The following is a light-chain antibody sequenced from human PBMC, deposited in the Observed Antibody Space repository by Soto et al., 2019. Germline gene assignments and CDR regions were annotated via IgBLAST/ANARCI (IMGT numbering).Light chain of an antibody. CDR2: GAS. J-gene: IGKJ4*01. V-gene: IGKV3-15*01. CDR3: QQYNNWPLT. CDR1: QSVSSN. Sequence: EIVMTQSPATLSVSPGERATLSCRASQSVSSNLVWYQQKPGQAPRLLIYGASTRATGIPARFSGSGSGTEFTLTLSSLQSEDFAVYYCQQYNNWPLTFGGGTKVEIK.